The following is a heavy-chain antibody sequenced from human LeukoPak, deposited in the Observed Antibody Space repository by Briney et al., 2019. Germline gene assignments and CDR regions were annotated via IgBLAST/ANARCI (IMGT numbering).Heavy chain of an antibody. CDR1: GYTFTNYD. D-gene: IGHD6-6*01. J-gene: IGHJ4*02. CDR3: ARAKNSIAARLVFAY. CDR2: MNPYNGDT. V-gene: IGHV1-8*03. Sequence: ASVKVSCKASGYTFTNYDISWVRQAAGQGLEWMGWMNPYNGDTDFVQKFQGRLSITRNISISTAYMELSSLRSEDTAVYYCARAKNSIAARLVFAYWGQGTLVTVPS.